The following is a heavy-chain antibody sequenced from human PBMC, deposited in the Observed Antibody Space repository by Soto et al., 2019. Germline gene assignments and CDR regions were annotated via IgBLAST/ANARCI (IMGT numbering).Heavy chain of an antibody. Sequence: EVQLVESGGGLVQPGGSLRLSCAASGFTFKNYWMHWVHQAPGKGLVWVSRISPDGRTTGYADSVKGRFTISRDNAKNTLSLQMNSLRAEDTAVYFCASIFRGRDFDYWGQGTLVTVSS. CDR1: GFTFKNYW. J-gene: IGHJ4*02. CDR2: ISPDGRTT. CDR3: ASIFRGRDFDY. D-gene: IGHD3-16*01. V-gene: IGHV3-74*01.